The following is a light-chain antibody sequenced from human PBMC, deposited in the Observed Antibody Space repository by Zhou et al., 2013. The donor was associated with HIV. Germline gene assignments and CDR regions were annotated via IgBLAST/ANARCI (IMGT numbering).Light chain of an antibody. CDR1: QSVSTS. V-gene: IGKV3-20*01. CDR2: GAS. CDR3: QQYGGSPLT. Sequence: EIVLTQSPGTLSLSPGERATLSCRASQSVSTSLAWFQQKPGQAPRLLIYGASSRVTDIPDRFSGSGSGTDFSLTISRLEPEDFAVYYCQQYGGSPLTFGGGTKVEI. J-gene: IGKJ4*01.